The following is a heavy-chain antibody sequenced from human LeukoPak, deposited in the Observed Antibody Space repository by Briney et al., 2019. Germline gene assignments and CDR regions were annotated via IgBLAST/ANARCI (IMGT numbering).Heavy chain of an antibody. CDR2: IYYSGST. CDR1: SGSISSHY. V-gene: IGHV4-59*11. CDR3: ARNFYPSSGYYLDDLYFDF. J-gene: IGHJ4*02. Sequence: SETLSLTCTVSSGSISSHYWSWIRQPPGKVLEWIGYIYYSGSTNYNPSLKSRVTIPVDHSNNQFPLKLSSVTAADTALYYCARNFYPSSGYYLDDLYFDFWGQGPLVTVSS. D-gene: IGHD3-22*01.